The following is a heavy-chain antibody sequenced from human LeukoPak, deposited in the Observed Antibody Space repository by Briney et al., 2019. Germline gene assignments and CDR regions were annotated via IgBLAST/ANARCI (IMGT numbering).Heavy chain of an antibody. CDR2: VHFSGNT. D-gene: IGHD6-13*01. CDR1: GASIRGSIFY. V-gene: IGHV4-39*01. J-gene: IGHJ5*02. Sequence: SETLSLTCSVSGASIRGSIFYWGWIRQSPGKGLEWIGSVHFSGNTYYSPALKSRVTISADTSRSQISLQLTAVTAADTAVYYCARQMYSSSWYWFFDPWGQGTLVTVSS. CDR3: ARQMYSSSWYWFFDP.